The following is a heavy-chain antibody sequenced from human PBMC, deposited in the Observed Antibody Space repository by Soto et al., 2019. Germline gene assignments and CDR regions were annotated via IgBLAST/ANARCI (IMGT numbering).Heavy chain of an antibody. J-gene: IGHJ5*02. Sequence: PSETLSLTCTVSGGSISSYYWSWIRQPPGKGLEYIGYIYYSGSTNYNPSLKSRVTISVDTSKNQFSLKLNSVTAADTAVYYCARHRAGLDAWGQGTLVTVSS. CDR3: ARHRAGLDA. V-gene: IGHV4-59*08. D-gene: IGHD6-19*01. CDR1: GGSISSYY. CDR2: IYYSGST.